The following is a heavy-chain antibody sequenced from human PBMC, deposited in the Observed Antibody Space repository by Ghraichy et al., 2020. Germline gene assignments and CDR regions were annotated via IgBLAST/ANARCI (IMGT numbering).Heavy chain of an antibody. D-gene: IGHD3/OR15-3a*01. CDR1: GFTFNSYA. CDR3: ARGTDYQLKN. V-gene: IGHV3-30*03. J-gene: IGHJ4*02. Sequence: GGSLRLSCVTSGFTFNSYAMHWVRQAPGKGLEWVAVISYDGTDKYYADSVKGRFTISRDKSKSTLYLQMSSLRGEDTAVYYCARGTDYQLKNWGQGTLVNVSS. CDR2: ISYDGTDK.